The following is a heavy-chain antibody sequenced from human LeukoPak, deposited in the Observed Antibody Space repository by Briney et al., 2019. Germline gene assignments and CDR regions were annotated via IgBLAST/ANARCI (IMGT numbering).Heavy chain of an antibody. CDR2: IKEDGGEK. J-gene: IGHJ4*02. Sequence: TGGSLRLSCVASGFTFSSSWMAWVRQAPGKGLEWVANIKEDGGEKYCVDSVKGRFTISRDNAKSSLFLQMMSLRAEDTAVYYCARGVYYFDYWGQGTLVTVSS. D-gene: IGHD3-16*01. CDR1: GFTFSSSW. CDR3: ARGVYYFDY. V-gene: IGHV3-7*03.